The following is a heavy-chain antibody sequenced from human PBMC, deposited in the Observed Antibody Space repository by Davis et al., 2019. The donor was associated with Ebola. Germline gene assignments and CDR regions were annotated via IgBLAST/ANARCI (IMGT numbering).Heavy chain of an antibody. Sequence: PSETLSLTCTVSGGSISSYYWSWIRQPPGKGLEWIGYIYYSGSTNYNPSLKSRVTISVDTSKNQFSLKLSSVTAADTAVYYCARDNPYYDSSGSIWGQGTLVTVSS. J-gene: IGHJ4*02. D-gene: IGHD3-22*01. CDR3: ARDNPYYDSSGSI. V-gene: IGHV4-59*01. CDR2: IYYSGST. CDR1: GGSISSYY.